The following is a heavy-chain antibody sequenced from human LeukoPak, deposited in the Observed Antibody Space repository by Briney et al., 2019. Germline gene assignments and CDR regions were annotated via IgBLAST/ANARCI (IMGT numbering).Heavy chain of an antibody. CDR2: IYYSGST. CDR3: ARLITIFGVDPDY. D-gene: IGHD3-3*01. Sequence: SETLSLTCTVSGGSISSSSYYWGWIRQPPGKGLDWIGSIYYSGSTYYNPSLKSRVTISVDTSKNQFSLKLSSVTAADTAVYYCARLITIFGVDPDYWGQGTLVTVSS. CDR1: GGSISSSSYY. V-gene: IGHV4-39*01. J-gene: IGHJ4*02.